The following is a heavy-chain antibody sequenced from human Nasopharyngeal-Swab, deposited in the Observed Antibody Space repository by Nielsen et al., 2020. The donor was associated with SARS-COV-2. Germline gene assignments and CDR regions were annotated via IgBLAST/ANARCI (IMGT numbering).Heavy chain of an antibody. Sequence: GSLRLSCAVYGGSFSGYYWSWIRQPPGKGLEWIGEINHSGSTNYNPSLKSRVTISVDTSKNQFSLKLSSVTAADTAVYYCARGRKTMVVGYNWFDPWGQGTLVTVSS. V-gene: IGHV4-34*01. J-gene: IGHJ5*02. CDR2: INHSGST. CDR3: ARGRKTMVVGYNWFDP. CDR1: GGSFSGYY. D-gene: IGHD4/OR15-4a*01.